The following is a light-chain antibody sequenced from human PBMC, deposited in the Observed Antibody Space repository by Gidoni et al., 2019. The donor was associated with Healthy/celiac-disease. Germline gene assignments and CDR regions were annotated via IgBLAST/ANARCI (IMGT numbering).Light chain of an antibody. Sequence: QSALTQPRSVSGSPGQSVTISCTGTSSDVGGYNYVSWYQQPPGKAPKLMIYDVSKRPSGVPDRFSGSKSGNTASLTISGLQAEDEADYYCCSYAGSYTFLVVFGGGTKLTVL. CDR1: SSDVGGYNY. J-gene: IGLJ2*01. CDR3: CSYAGSYTFLVV. V-gene: IGLV2-11*01. CDR2: DVS.